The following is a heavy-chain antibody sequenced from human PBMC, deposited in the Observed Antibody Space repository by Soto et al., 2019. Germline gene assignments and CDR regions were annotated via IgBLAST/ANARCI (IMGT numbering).Heavy chain of an antibody. CDR3: AKKHSGSSLAY. Sequence: QVQLVQSGAEVKKPGASVKVSCKTSGYNFTSSEISWVRQAPGQGLELMGWMNPHTGETDATRKFQGRLTMTRNISINTAYLELSSLTSEDTAVYYCAKKHSGSSLAYWGQGSLVTVSS. CDR1: GYNFTSSE. J-gene: IGHJ4*02. CDR2: MNPHTGET. D-gene: IGHD6-6*01. V-gene: IGHV1-8*02.